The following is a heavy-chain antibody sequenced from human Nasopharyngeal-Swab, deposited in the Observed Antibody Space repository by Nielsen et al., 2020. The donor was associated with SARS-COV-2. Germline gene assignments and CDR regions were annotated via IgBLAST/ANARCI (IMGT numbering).Heavy chain of an antibody. J-gene: IGHJ4*02. CDR1: GFTFSSFG. D-gene: IGHD4-17*01. V-gene: IGHV3-30*02. CDR2: IAHDASNE. CDR3: ARDAPAHYGAFY. Sequence: GGPLRLSCAASGFTFSSFGMHWVRQAPGKGLEWVAFIAHDASNEYYGDPVKGRFSISRDSSKNTLYLQMDSLRGEDTAVYYCARDAPAHYGAFYWGRGTLVTVSS.